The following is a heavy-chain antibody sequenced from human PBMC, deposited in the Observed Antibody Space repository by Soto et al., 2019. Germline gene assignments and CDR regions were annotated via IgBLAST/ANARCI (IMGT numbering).Heavy chain of an antibody. CDR2: IIPIFGTA. D-gene: IGHD2-2*01. CDR1: GGTFSSYA. Sequence: GASVKVSCKASGGTFSSYAISWVRQAPGQGLEWMGGIIPIFGTANYAQKFQGRVTITADESTSTAYMELSSLRSEDTAVYYCARPYCSSTSCQTSIAAAGNYYYGMDVWGQGTTVTVPS. J-gene: IGHJ6*02. V-gene: IGHV1-69*13. CDR3: ARPYCSSTSCQTSIAAAGNYYYGMDV.